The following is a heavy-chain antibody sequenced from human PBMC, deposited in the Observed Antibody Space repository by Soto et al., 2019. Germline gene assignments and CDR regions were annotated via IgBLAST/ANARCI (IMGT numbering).Heavy chain of an antibody. V-gene: IGHV1-69*13. CDR1: GGTFSSYA. CDR2: IIPIFGTA. J-gene: IGHJ4*02. Sequence: SVKVSCKASGGTFSSYAISWVRQAPGQGLERMGGIIPIFGTANYAQKFQGRVTITADESTSTAYMELSSLRSEDTAVYYCARERKYYDFWSGYRLPYYFDYWGQGTLVTSPQ. CDR3: ARERKYYDFWSGYRLPYYFDY. D-gene: IGHD3-3*01.